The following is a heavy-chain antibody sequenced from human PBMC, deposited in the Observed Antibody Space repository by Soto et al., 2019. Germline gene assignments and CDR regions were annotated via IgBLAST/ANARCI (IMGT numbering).Heavy chain of an antibody. D-gene: IGHD5-18*01. CDR2: IIPIFGTT. CDR3: ARHIARYSYGYSEFDY. Sequence: SVKVSCKASGGTFSSYAISWVRQAPGQGLEWMGGIIPIFGTTNYAQKFQGRVTITADESTSTAYMELSSLRSEDTAVYYCARHIARYSYGYSEFDYWGQGALVTVSS. V-gene: IGHV1-69*13. J-gene: IGHJ4*02. CDR1: GGTFSSYA.